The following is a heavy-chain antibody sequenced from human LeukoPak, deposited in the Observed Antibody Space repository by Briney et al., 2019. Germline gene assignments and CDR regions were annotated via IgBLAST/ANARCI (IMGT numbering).Heavy chain of an antibody. CDR1: GFTFSSYS. Sequence: GGSLRLSCAASGFTFSSYSMNWVRQAPGKGLEWVSSISSSSSYIYYADSVKGRFTISRDYAKNSLYLQMNSLRAEDTAVYYCARGSGSYRDFDYWGQGTLVTVSS. V-gene: IGHV3-21*01. D-gene: IGHD3-10*01. CDR3: ARGSGSYRDFDY. J-gene: IGHJ4*02. CDR2: ISSSSSYI.